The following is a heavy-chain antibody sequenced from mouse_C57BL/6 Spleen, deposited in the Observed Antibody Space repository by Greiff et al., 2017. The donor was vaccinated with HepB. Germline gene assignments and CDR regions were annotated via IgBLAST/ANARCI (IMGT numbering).Heavy chain of an antibody. J-gene: IGHJ2*01. V-gene: IGHV5-6*01. CDR1: GFTFSSYG. D-gene: IGHD4-1*01. CDR2: ISSGGSYT. Sequence: EVKLVESGGDLVKPGGSLKLSCAASGFTFSSYGMSWVRQTPDKRLEWVATISSGGSYTYYPDSVKGRFTISRDNAKNTLYLQMSSLKSEDTAMYYCARKLGGSHFDYWGQGTTLTVSS. CDR3: ARKLGGSHFDY.